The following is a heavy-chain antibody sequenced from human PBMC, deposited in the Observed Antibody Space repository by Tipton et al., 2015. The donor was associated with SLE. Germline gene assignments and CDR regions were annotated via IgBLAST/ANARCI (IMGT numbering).Heavy chain of an antibody. V-gene: IGHV3-48*03. CDR1: GFTFTTYG. Sequence: SLRLSCAASGFTFTTYGMNWVRQAPGKGLEWVSYISNSGSTIHYTDSVKGRFTISRDNAKNSLYLQMNSLRAEDTAVYFCARASGGLVDNWGQGTQVTVSS. D-gene: IGHD3-10*01. J-gene: IGHJ4*02. CDR2: ISNSGSTI. CDR3: ARASGGLVDN.